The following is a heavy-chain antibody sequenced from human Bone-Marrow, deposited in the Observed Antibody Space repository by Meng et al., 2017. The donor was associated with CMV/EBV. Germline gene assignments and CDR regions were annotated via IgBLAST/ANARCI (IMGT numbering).Heavy chain of an antibody. CDR1: GFTFSDYC. V-gene: IGHV3-11*01. CDR2: ISSSGSTI. J-gene: IGHJ6*02. CDR3: ARASESIAAAGTQYYYYGMDV. Sequence: GESLKISCAASGFTFSDYCMSWIRQAPGKGLEWVSYISSSGSTIYYADSVKGRFTISRDNAKNSLYLQMNSLRAEDTAVYYCARASESIAAAGTQYYYYGMDVWGQGTTVTVSS. D-gene: IGHD6-13*01.